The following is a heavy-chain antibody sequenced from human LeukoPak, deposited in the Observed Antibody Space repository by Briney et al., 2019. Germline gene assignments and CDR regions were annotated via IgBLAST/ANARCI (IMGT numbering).Heavy chain of an antibody. CDR3: ARAGTTYYYGSGSYDTLDI. CDR2: INPSGGST. Sequence: ASVKVSCKASGYTFTSYYMHWVRQAPGQGLEWMGIINPSGGSTSYAQKFQGRVTMTRDMSTSTVYMELSSLRSEDTAVYYCARAGTTYYYGSGSYDTLDIWGQGTMVTVSS. D-gene: IGHD3-10*01. CDR1: GYTFTSYY. V-gene: IGHV1-46*01. J-gene: IGHJ3*02.